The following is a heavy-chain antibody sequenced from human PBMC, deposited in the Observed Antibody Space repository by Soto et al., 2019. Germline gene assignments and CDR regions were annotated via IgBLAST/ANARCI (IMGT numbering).Heavy chain of an antibody. D-gene: IGHD1-7*01. Sequence: QVQVVESGGGLVKPGGSLRLSCAASGFTFSDYYMSWIRQAPGKGLEWVSFISSSSDSTKYADSVKGRFTISRDNAKNSRYLQLHSLRAEDTAVYYCARGGVKGTTSRGQVYNWGQGTLVTVSS. V-gene: IGHV3-11*06. J-gene: IGHJ4*02. CDR3: ARGGVKGTTSRGQVYN. CDR1: GFTFSDYY. CDR2: ISSSSDST.